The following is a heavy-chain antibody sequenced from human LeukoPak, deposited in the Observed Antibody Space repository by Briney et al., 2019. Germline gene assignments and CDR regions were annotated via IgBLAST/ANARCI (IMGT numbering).Heavy chain of an antibody. Sequence: GGSLRLSCAASGFTFGSYAMTWVRQAPGKGLEWVSYISSSSSTIYYADSVKGRFTISRDNAKNSLYLQMNSLRAEDTAVYYCARDLITMVRGAGFDYWGQGTLVTVSS. J-gene: IGHJ4*02. CDR3: ARDLITMVRGAGFDY. V-gene: IGHV3-48*04. CDR2: ISSSSSTI. CDR1: GFTFGSYA. D-gene: IGHD3-10*01.